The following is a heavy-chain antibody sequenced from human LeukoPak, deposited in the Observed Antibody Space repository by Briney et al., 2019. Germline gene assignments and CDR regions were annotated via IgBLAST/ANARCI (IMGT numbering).Heavy chain of an antibody. J-gene: IGHJ4*02. D-gene: IGHD3-10*01. V-gene: IGHV3-33*06. CDR1: GFTFSSYG. CDR3: AKDGEN. CDR2: IGFDGSNK. Sequence: GGSLRLSCAASGFTFSSYGMHWVRQAPGKGLEWVAVIGFDGSNKYYTDSVKGRFTISRDNSKNTLYLQMNSLRAEDTAVYYCAKDGENWGQGTLVTVSS.